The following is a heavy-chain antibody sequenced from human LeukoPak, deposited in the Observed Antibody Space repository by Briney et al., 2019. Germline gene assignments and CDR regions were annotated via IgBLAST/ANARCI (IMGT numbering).Heavy chain of an antibody. CDR3: GRGVGYADYPFDF. D-gene: IGHD4-17*01. Sequence: GGSLTLSCAGSGFTVSSNYMSWVRQAPGKGLDWVSVIYAGDTTYYADSVKGRFTISRDISKNTLYLQMNNRGAEDKAVYYCGRGVGYADYPFDFWGQGTLVTVSA. J-gene: IGHJ4*02. CDR1: GFTVSSNY. CDR2: IYAGDTT. V-gene: IGHV3-66*01.